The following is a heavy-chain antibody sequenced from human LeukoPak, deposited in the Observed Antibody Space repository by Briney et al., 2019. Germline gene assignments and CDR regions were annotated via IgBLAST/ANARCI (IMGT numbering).Heavy chain of an antibody. CDR3: AKDPSYSGYGTYDY. Sequence: PGGSLRLSCAASGFTFSSYEMNWVRQAPGKGLEWVSYISSSGSTIYYADSVKGRFTISRDNAKNSLYLQMNSLRAEDTAVYYCAKDPSYSGYGTYDYWGQGTLVTVSS. J-gene: IGHJ4*02. V-gene: IGHV3-48*03. CDR2: ISSSGSTI. D-gene: IGHD5-12*01. CDR1: GFTFSSYE.